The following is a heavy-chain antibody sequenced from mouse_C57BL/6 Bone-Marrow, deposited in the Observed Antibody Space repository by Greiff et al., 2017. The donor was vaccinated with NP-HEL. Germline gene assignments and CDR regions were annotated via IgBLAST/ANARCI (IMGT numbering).Heavy chain of an antibody. CDR1: GYSITSGYY. D-gene: IGHD2-13*01. J-gene: IGHJ4*01. CDR3: ARVTTNYAMDY. CDR2: ISYDGSN. Sequence: DVKLLESGPGLVKPSQSLSLTCSVTGYSITSGYYWNWIRQFPGNKLEWMGYISYDGSNNYNPSLKNRISITRDTSKNQFFLKLNSVTTEDTATYYCARVTTNYAMDYWGQGTSVTVSS. V-gene: IGHV3-6*01.